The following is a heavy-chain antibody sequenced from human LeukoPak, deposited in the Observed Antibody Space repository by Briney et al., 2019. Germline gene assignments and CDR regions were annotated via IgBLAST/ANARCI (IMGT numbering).Heavy chain of an antibody. D-gene: IGHD5-12*01. CDR1: GYTFTGYY. V-gene: IGHV1-2*02. Sequence: GASVKVSCKASGYTFTGYYMHWVRQAPGQGLEWMGWINPNSGGTNYAQKFQGRVTMTRDTSISTAYMELSRLRSDDTAVYYCARGGYSGYDLGYSYADYCGQGTLVTVSS. CDR2: INPNSGGT. J-gene: IGHJ4*02. CDR3: ARGGYSGYDLGYSYADY.